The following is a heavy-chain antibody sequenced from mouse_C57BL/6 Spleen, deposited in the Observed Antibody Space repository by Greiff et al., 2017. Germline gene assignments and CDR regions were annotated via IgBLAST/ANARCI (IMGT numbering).Heavy chain of an antibody. Sequence: QVQLQQPGAELVMPGASVKLSCKASGYTFTSYWMHWVKQRPGQGLEWIGEIDPSDSYSNYNQKFKGKTTLTVDKSSSSAYMQLSSLTSEDSAVYYCARLDYWGQGTTLTVSS. CDR1: GYTFTSYW. CDR2: IDPSDSYS. CDR3: ARLDY. V-gene: IGHV1-69*01. J-gene: IGHJ2*01.